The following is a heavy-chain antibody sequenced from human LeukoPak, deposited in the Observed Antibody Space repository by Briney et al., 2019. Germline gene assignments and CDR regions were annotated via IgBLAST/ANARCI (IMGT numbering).Heavy chain of an antibody. Sequence: ASVRVSCKASGYTFTSYDINWVRQAPGQGLEWMGIINPSGGSTSYAQKFQGRVTMTRDMSTSTVYMELSSLRSEDTAVYYCARDMLSGWYYYFDYWGQGTLVTVSS. CDR2: INPSGGST. J-gene: IGHJ4*02. V-gene: IGHV1-46*01. CDR3: ARDMLSGWYYYFDY. D-gene: IGHD6-19*01. CDR1: GYTFTSYD.